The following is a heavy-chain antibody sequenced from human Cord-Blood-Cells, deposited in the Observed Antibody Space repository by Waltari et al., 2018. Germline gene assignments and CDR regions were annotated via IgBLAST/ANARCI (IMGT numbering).Heavy chain of an antibody. V-gene: IGHV3-73*02. CDR3: TRTPANWGVMSGWYVDL. J-gene: IGHJ2*01. CDR1: GLTCSGSA. CDR2: IRSKSNSNAT. D-gene: IGHD3-16*01. Sequence: EVQLVESGGGLVQPGGSRKLSCAASGLTCSGSATHWVRQASGKERECVGRIRSKSNSNATAYAASVKGRFTISRDDSKNTAYLQMNSLKTEDTAVYYCTRTPANWGVMSGWYVDLWGRGTLVTVSS.